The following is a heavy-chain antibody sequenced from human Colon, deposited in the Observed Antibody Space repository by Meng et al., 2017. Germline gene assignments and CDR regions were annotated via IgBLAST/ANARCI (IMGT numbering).Heavy chain of an antibody. D-gene: IGHD6-19*01. CDR1: GFTFSSYA. V-gene: IGHV3-30*01. Sequence: GESLKISCAASGFTFSSYAMHWVRQAPGKGLEWVAVISYDGSNKYYADSVKGRFTISRDNSKNTLYLQMNSLRAEDTAVYYCARDRIAVAPNYYYGMDVWGKGTTVTVSS. CDR2: ISYDGSNK. CDR3: ARDRIAVAPNYYYGMDV. J-gene: IGHJ6*04.